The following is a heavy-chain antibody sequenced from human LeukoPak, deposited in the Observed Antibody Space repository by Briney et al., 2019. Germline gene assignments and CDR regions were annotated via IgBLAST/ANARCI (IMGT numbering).Heavy chain of an antibody. CDR1: GLTFSVYN. V-gene: IGHV3-21*01. Sequence: GGSLRLSCAVSGLTFSVYNMTWVRQAPGKGLEWVSSITSGTTYIYYADSVKGRFTISRDNAKNSLYLQMNSLRAEDTAVYYCARGGQLNWFDPWGQGTLVTVSS. J-gene: IGHJ5*02. CDR3: ARGGQLNWFDP. D-gene: IGHD5-18*01. CDR2: ITSGTTYI.